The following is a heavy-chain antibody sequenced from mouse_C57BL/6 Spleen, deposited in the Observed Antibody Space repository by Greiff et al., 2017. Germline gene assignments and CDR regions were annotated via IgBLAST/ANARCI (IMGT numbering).Heavy chain of an antibody. CDR2: IHPESGDT. CDR3: TWDRDSYYEQCAY. Sequence: QVQLQQSGAELVRPGASVKLSCKASGYTFTGYCMHWVKQRPGQGLEWIGWIHPESGDTDYNSKFKGKATMTADKSSSTAYLQLSSLTSEDSAVCFCTWDRDSYYEQCAYWGQGALVTVSA. V-gene: IGHV1-76*01. D-gene: IGHD2-12*01. CDR1: GYTFTGYC. J-gene: IGHJ3*01.